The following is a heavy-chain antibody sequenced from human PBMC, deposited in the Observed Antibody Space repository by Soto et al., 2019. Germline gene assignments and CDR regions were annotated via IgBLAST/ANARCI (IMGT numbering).Heavy chain of an antibody. CDR1: GYTFINYD. D-gene: IGHD3-16*01. CDR3: ARMASFGTLNWFDP. J-gene: IGHJ5*02. CDR2: MNPGSGKT. Sequence: QVQLVQSGAEVKEPGASVRVSCKASGYTFINYDISWVRQATGQGLEWMGWMNPGSGKTGYANKFQGRVTMTRDASTSAAHLELMSLRSEEPAVYYCARMASFGTLNWFDPWGQGTLVNVSS. V-gene: IGHV1-8*02.